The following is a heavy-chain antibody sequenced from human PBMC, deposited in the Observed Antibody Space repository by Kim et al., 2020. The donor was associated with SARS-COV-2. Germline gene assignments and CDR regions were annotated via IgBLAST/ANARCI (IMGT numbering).Heavy chain of an antibody. CDR3: ARESLPTPWSSGYYGY. J-gene: IGHJ4*02. Sequence: ASVKVSCKASGYTFTSYGISWVRQAPGQGLEWMGWISAYNGNTNYAQKLQGRVTMTTDTSTSTAYMELRSLRSDDTAVYYCARESLPTPWSSGYYGYWGQGTLVTVSS. CDR1: GYTFTSYG. CDR2: ISAYNGNT. D-gene: IGHD3-22*01. V-gene: IGHV1-18*04.